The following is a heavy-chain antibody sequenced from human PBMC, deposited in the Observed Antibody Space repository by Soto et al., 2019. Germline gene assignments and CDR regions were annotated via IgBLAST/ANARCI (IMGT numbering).Heavy chain of an antibody. CDR2: ISGSGGST. Sequence: GESLKISCAASGFTFSSYAMSWVRQAPGKGLEWVSAISGSGGSTYYADSVKGRFTISRDNSKNTLYLQMNSLRAEDTAVYYCAKSDPLVRAFDIWGQGPMVTVSS. CDR3: AKSDPLVRAFDI. D-gene: IGHD6-6*01. CDR1: GFTFSSYA. V-gene: IGHV3-23*01. J-gene: IGHJ3*02.